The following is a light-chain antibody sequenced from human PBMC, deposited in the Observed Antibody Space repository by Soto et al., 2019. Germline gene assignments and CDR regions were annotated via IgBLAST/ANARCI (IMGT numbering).Light chain of an antibody. CDR1: SSNIGAGYD. CDR2: GNS. Sequence: QSVLTQPPSASGAPGQSVTISCTGSSSNIGAGYDVHWYQQLPVTAPKLLIYGNSNRPSGVPDRFSSSKSGTSASLAITGLQAEDEADYYCQSYDSSLSVVLFGGGTKLTVL. V-gene: IGLV1-40*01. J-gene: IGLJ2*01. CDR3: QSYDSSLSVVL.